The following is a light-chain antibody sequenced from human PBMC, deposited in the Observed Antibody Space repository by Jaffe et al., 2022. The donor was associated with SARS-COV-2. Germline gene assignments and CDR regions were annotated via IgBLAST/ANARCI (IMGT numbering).Light chain of an antibody. J-gene: IGKJ1*01. V-gene: IGKV3-11*01. CDR3: QQRHNWLWT. Sequence: EIVLTQLPATLSLSPGERATLSCRASQSVSTYLAWYQQKPGQGPRLLIYDASNRATGIPARFSGRGSGTDFTLTISSLEPEDFAVYYCQQRHNWLWTFGQGTKVEV. CDR1: QSVSTY. CDR2: DAS.